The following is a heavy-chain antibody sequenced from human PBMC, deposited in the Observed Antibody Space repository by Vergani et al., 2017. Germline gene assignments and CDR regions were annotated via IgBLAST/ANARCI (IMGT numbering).Heavy chain of an antibody. D-gene: IGHD4-17*01. CDR2: IIPILGTA. CDR1: GGTFSSYA. J-gene: IGHJ4*02. Sequence: QVQLVQSGAEVKKPGSSVKVSCKASGGTFSSYAISWVRQAPGQGLEWMGRIIPILGTANYAQKFQGRVTITADESTSTAYMELSSLRSEDTAVYYCEREDEATVHFDYWGQGTLVTVSS. CDR3: EREDEATVHFDY. V-gene: IGHV1-69*11.